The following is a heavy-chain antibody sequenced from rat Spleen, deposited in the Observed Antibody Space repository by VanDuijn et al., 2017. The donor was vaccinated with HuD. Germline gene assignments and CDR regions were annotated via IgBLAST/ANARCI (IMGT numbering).Heavy chain of an antibody. V-gene: IGHV5-35*01. J-gene: IGHJ2*01. CDR1: GFTFSSNW. CDR2: VNPGGTNY. D-gene: IGHD1-11*01. CDR3: ARRHYGYTDYFDS. Sequence: EVQLVESGGDLVQPGSPLKLSCAASGFTFSSNWLNWIRQAPGEGLEWVASVNPGGTNYYYPDTVKGRFVISKDNAKSTLSLQMDSLRSEDTATYYCARRHYGYTDYFDSWGQGVMVTVSS.